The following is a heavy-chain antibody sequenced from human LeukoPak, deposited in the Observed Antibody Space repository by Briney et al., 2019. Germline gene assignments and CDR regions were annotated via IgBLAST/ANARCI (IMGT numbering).Heavy chain of an antibody. CDR3: ARRGDIFTYYAFDY. CDR1: GGSINSNSHH. V-gene: IGHV4-39*01. D-gene: IGHD3-9*01. Sequence: SETLSLTCSVSGGSINSNSHHWDWIRQAPGKGLEWIGNIYYSGTTSYNPSLKSRVTISVDTSKNQFSLRLSSVTAADTAVYYCARRGDIFTYYAFDYWGHGTLVTVSS. J-gene: IGHJ4*01. CDR2: IYYSGTT.